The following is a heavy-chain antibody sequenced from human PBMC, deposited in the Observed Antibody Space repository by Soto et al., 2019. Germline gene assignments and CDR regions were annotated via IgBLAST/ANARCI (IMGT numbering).Heavy chain of an antibody. CDR3: ARGSLVRYFDWPPVYGMDV. J-gene: IGHJ6*02. CDR2: TYYRSKWYN. Sequence: SQTLSLTCAISGDSVSSNSAAWNWIRQSPSRGLEWLGRTYYRSKWYNDYAVSVKSRITINPDTSKNQFSLQLNSVTPEDTAVYYCARGSLVRYFDWPPVYGMDVRGQGTKVTVSS. V-gene: IGHV6-1*01. D-gene: IGHD3-9*01. CDR1: GDSVSSNSAA.